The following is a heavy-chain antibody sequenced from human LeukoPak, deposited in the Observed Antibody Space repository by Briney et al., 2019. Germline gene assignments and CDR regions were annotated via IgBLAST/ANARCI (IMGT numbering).Heavy chain of an antibody. V-gene: IGHV3-23*01. D-gene: IGHD3-22*01. CDR1: GFTFSSYA. Sequence: QSGGSLRLCCAASGFTFSSYAMSWVRQAPGKGLELVSAISGSGGSTYYADSVKGRFTISRDNTKNTLHLQMNSLRAEDMAVYYCAKLPDNMIVVVITIDYWGQGTLVSVSS. CDR3: AKLPDNMIVVVITIDY. J-gene: IGHJ4*02. CDR2: ISGSGGST.